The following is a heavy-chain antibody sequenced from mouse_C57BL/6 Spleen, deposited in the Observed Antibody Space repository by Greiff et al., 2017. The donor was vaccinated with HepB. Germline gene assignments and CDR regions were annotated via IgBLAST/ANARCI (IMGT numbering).Heavy chain of an antibody. D-gene: IGHD1-1*01. J-gene: IGHJ4*01. CDR1: GFSLTSYG. Sequence: QVQLQQSGPGLVQPSQSLSITCTVSGFSLTSYGVHWVRQSPGKGLEWLGVIWSGGSTDYNAAFISRLSISKDNSKSQVFFKMNSLQADDTAIYYCARNGGTTVVALYYYAMDYWGQGTSVTVSS. CDR2: IWSGGST. V-gene: IGHV2-2*01. CDR3: ARNGGTTVVALYYYAMDY.